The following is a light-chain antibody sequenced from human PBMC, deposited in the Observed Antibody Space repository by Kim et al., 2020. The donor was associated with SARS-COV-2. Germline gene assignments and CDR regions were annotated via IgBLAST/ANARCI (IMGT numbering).Light chain of an antibody. Sequence: DIQMTQSPSPLSASVGDRVTISCRASQGVDIWLAWYQQKPGKAPKSLISGASNLKTGVPSRFSGSGSGTDFTLTISSLQPEDFATYYCLQYNSYPLTFGQGTRLEIK. V-gene: IGKV1D-16*01. CDR1: QGVDIW. CDR3: LQYNSYPLT. J-gene: IGKJ5*01. CDR2: GAS.